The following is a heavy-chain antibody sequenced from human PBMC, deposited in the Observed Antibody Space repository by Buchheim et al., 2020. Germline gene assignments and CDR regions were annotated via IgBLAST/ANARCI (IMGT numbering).Heavy chain of an antibody. V-gene: IGHV3-11*01. Sequence: QEQLVESGGGLVKPGGSLRLSCAASGFTFTDYYMTWIRQAPGKGLEWLSYISSSGTTIYYADAVRGRFTISRDNAADCLYLQMNSLRAEDTAVYYCARGEQWLAHGAVYYYYGLDVWGQGTT. CDR3: ARGEQWLAHGAVYYYYGLDV. D-gene: IGHD6-19*01. J-gene: IGHJ6*02. CDR1: GFTFTDYY. CDR2: ISSSGTTI.